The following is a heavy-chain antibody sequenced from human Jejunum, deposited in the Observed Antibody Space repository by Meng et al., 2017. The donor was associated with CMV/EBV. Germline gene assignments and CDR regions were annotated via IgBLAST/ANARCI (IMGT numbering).Heavy chain of an antibody. D-gene: IGHD2-2*01. J-gene: IGHJ4*02. CDR1: SFSRYW. V-gene: IGHV3-7*01. Sequence: SFSRYWMSWVRQAQGKGLEWVATIKSDGSQKHYVDSVKGRFTISRDNAKNSLNLQMDSLRAEDTAVYHCARDCSTNCPFQPRGDYWGQGTLVTVSS. CDR2: IKSDGSQK. CDR3: ARDCSTNCPFQPRGDY.